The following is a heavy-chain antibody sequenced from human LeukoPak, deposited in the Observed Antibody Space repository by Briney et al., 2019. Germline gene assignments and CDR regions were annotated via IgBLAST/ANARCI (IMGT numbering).Heavy chain of an antibody. CDR2: ISSSGSTI. CDR3: ASLEYSSSFY. D-gene: IGHD6-6*01. CDR1: GFTFSSYE. Sequence: GGSLRLSCAASGFTFSSYEMNWVRQAPGKGLEWVSYISSSGSTIYYADSAKGRFTISRDNAKNSLYLQMNSLRAEDTAVYYCASLEYSSSFYWGQGTLVTVSS. J-gene: IGHJ4*02. V-gene: IGHV3-48*03.